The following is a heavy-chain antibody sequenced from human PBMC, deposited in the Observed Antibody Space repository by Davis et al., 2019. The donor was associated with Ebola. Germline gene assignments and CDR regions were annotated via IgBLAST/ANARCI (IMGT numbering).Heavy chain of an antibody. CDR1: GGSISSYY. V-gene: IGHV4-59*01. J-gene: IGHJ4*02. Sequence: MPSETLSLTCTVSGGSISSYYWSWIRQPPGKGLEWIGYIYYSGSTNYNPSLKSRVTISVDTSKNQFSLKLSSVTAADTAVYYCARDRHCSNYGGWDYWGQGTLVTVSS. CDR2: IYYSGST. CDR3: ARDRHCSNYGGWDY. D-gene: IGHD4-11*01.